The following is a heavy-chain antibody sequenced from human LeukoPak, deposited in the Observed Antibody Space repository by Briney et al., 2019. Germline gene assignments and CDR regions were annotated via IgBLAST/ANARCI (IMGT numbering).Heavy chain of an antibody. Sequence: SDTLSLTCAVYGGSFSGYYWSWIRQPPGKGLEWIGENNHSGSTNYNPSLKSRVTISVDTSKNQFSLKLSSVTAADTAVYYCAIEPTKCSSTSCYGGDYWGQGTLVTVSS. J-gene: IGHJ4*02. CDR3: AIEPTKCSSTSCYGGDY. CDR1: GGSFSGYY. V-gene: IGHV4-34*01. D-gene: IGHD2-2*01. CDR2: NNHSGST.